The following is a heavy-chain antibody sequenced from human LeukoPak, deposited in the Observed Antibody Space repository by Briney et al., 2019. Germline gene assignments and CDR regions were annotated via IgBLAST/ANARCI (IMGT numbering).Heavy chain of an antibody. Sequence: PGGSLRLSCAASGFTFSSYSMNWVRQAPGKGLEWVSSISSSSSYIYYADSVKGRFTISRDNAKNSLYLQMNSLRAEDTAVYYCARSIAAAGQYNDYWGQGTLVTVSS. J-gene: IGHJ4*02. CDR2: ISSSSSYI. CDR3: ARSIAAAGQYNDY. D-gene: IGHD6-13*01. V-gene: IGHV3-21*01. CDR1: GFTFSSYS.